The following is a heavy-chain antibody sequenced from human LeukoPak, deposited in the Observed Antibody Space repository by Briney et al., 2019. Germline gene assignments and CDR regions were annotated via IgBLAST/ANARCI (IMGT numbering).Heavy chain of an antibody. J-gene: IGHJ3*02. CDR3: AKDRSPTEEYSSSYNAFDI. Sequence: PGGSLRLSCAASGFTFSSYAMSWVRQAPGKGLEWVSAISGSGGSTYYADSVKGRFTISRDNSKNTLYLQMNSLRAEDTAVYYCAKDRSPTEEYSSSYNAFDIWGQGTMVTVSS. D-gene: IGHD6-6*01. CDR2: ISGSGGST. V-gene: IGHV3-23*01. CDR1: GFTFSSYA.